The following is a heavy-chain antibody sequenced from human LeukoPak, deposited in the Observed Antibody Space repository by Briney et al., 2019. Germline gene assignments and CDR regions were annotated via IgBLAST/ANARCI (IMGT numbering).Heavy chain of an antibody. Sequence: GGSLRLSCAASGFTFSSYSMNWVRQAPGKGLEWVAVISYDGSNKYYADSVKGRFTTSRDNSKNTLYLQMNSLRAEDTAVYYCARDESRGGYGAFDIWGQGTMVTVSS. CDR1: GFTFSSYS. CDR3: ARDESRGGYGAFDI. V-gene: IGHV3-30*03. CDR2: ISYDGSNK. D-gene: IGHD3-16*01. J-gene: IGHJ3*02.